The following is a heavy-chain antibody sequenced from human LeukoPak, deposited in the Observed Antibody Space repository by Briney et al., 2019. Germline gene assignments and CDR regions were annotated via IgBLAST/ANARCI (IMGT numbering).Heavy chain of an antibody. CDR1: GGSFSGYY. J-gene: IGHJ4*02. CDR2: INHSGST. V-gene: IGHV4-34*01. Sequence: PSETLSLTCAVYGGSFSGYYWSWIRQPPGKGLEWIGEINHSGSTYYNPSLKSRVTISVDTSKNQFSLKLSSVTAADTAVYYCARDELAAAGSWGQGTLVTVSS. CDR3: ARDELAAAGS. D-gene: IGHD6-13*01.